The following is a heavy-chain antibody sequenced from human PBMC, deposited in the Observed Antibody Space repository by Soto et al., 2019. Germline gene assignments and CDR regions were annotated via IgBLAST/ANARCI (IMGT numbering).Heavy chain of an antibody. D-gene: IGHD6-19*01. CDR1: GYTFTIYA. CDR3: ARDQSLGAVAGTGIYY. V-gene: IGHV1-3*01. CDR2: INAGNGNT. J-gene: IGHJ4*02. Sequence: ASVKVSCKASGYTFTIYAMHCVLQSPVQRLEWMGCINAGNGNTKYSQKFQGRVTITRDTSASTAYMELSSLRSEDTAVYYCARDQSLGAVAGTGIYYWGQGTLVTVSS.